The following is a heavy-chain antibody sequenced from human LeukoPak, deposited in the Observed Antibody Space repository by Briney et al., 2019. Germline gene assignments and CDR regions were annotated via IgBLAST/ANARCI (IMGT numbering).Heavy chain of an antibody. J-gene: IGHJ5*02. CDR3: SSTFGSGSYLHS. D-gene: IGHD3-10*01. V-gene: IGHV3-9*01. CDR1: GFDFHDYM. CDR2: ISWNGDTI. Sequence: PEGSLRLSCAASGFDFHDYMMHWVRQPPGKGLEWVSEISWNGDTIGYADSVKGRFIISRDNARRSLYLQMNSLRPEDTAFYYCSSTFGSGSYLHSWGQGTLVTVSS.